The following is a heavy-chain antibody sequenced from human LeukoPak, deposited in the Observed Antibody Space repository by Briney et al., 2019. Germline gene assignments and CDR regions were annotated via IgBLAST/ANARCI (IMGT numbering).Heavy chain of an antibody. Sequence: PGRSLRLSCAASGFTFSSYGMHWVRQAPGKGLEWVAVISYDGSNKYYEDSVKGRFTISRDNSKNTLYLQMNSLRAEDTAVYYCAKDPSYGDYVGYFDYWGQGTLVTVSS. CDR2: ISYDGSNK. CDR3: AKDPSYGDYVGYFDY. CDR1: GFTFSSYG. V-gene: IGHV3-30*18. D-gene: IGHD4-17*01. J-gene: IGHJ4*02.